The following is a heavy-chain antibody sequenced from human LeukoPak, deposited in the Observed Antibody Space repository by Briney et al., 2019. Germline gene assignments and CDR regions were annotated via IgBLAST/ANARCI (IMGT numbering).Heavy chain of an antibody. Sequence: PGASVKVSRKASGGTFSSYSFSWARQAPGQGLEWLGGIIVIFGTPNYPQKFHGRVTITADESTSTVYMELSSLRSEDTAMYYCARDVDSSMVTNWFDSWGRGTLVTVSS. V-gene: IGHV1-69*13. CDR3: ARDVDSSMVTNWFDS. CDR2: IIVIFGTP. D-gene: IGHD5-18*01. CDR1: GGTFSSYS. J-gene: IGHJ5*01.